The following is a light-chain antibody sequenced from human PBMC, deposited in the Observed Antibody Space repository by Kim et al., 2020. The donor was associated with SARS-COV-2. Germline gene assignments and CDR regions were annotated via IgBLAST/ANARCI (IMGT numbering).Light chain of an antibody. V-gene: IGLV3-1*01. J-gene: IGLJ1*01. Sequence: VAPGQTASVTWSGDKLGDKYVFWYQKRPGQSPVLVIYQDAKRPSGIPERFSGSSSGNTATLTISETQAMDEADYYCQTWDSSSGVFGTGTKVTVL. CDR1: KLGDKY. CDR2: QDA. CDR3: QTWDSSSGV.